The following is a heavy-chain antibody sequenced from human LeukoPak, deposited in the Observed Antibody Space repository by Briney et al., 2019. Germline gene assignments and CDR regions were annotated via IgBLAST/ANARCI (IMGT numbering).Heavy chain of an antibody. CDR1: GYTFTGYY. V-gene: IGHV1-2*02. CDR3: ARGYCSGGSCHYYFDC. CDR2: INPNSGGT. J-gene: IGHJ4*02. D-gene: IGHD2-15*01. Sequence: ASVKVSCKASGYTFTGYYMHWVRQAPGQGLEWMGWINPNSGGTNYAQKFQGRVTMTRDTSISTAYMELSRLRSDDTAVYYCARGYCSGGSCHYYFDCWGQGTLVTVSS.